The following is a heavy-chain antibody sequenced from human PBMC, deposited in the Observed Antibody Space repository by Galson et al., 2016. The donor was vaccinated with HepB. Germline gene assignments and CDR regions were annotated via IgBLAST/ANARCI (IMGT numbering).Heavy chain of an antibody. V-gene: IGHV4-4*02. Sequence: TLSLTCAVSGGSIRSTQWWSWVRQAPGKELEWIGDIYHSGNTNYMPSLQSRVTILVDNSKNQFSLRLTAVTAADAAVYYCASVDYYYAMDVWGQGTTVTVSS. CDR1: GGSIRSTQW. CDR2: IYHSGNT. CDR3: ASVDYYYAMDV. D-gene: IGHD4-23*01. J-gene: IGHJ6*02.